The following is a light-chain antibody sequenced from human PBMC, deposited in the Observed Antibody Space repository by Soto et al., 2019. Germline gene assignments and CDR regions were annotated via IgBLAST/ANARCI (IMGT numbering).Light chain of an antibody. CDR2: GAS. CDR3: HQAAHFPLT. V-gene: IGKV1-12*01. CDR1: QGIGTW. J-gene: IGKJ4*01. Sequence: DIQMTQSPSYVSASVGDRVTITCRASQGIGTWLAWYQQKPGKAPKFLIFGASSLHSGVPPRFIGSGSGTDFTLTISSLQPEDFATYYCHQAAHFPLTFGGGTRVDIK.